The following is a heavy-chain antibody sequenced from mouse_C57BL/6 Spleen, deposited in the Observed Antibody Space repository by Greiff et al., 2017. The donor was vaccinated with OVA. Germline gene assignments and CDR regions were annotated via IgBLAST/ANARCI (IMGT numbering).Heavy chain of an antibody. V-gene: IGHV1-82*01. D-gene: IGHD2-5*01. J-gene: IGHJ3*01. CDR1: GYAFSSSW. CDR2: IYPGDGDT. CDR3: AREDSNLFAY. Sequence: QVQLKESGPELVKPGASVKISCKASGYAFSSSWMNWVKQRPGKGLEWIGRIYPGDGDTNYNGKFKGKATLTADTSSSTAYMQLSSLTSEDSAVYFCAREDSNLFAYWGQGTLVTVSA.